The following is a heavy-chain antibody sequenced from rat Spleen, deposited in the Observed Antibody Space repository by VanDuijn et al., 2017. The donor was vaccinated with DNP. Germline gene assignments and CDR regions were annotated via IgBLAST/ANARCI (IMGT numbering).Heavy chain of an antibody. CDR3: AEEPGLGDAMDA. J-gene: IGHJ4*01. CDR2: IQSGGNT. CDR1: GFSLTNYH. Sequence: QVQLKESGPGLVQPSQTLSLTCTVSGFSLTNYHVHWVRQPPGKGLEWMGRIQSGGNTDYNSALKSRLSISRDTSKSQVFLKMNSVQTEDTAMYFCAEEPGLGDAMDAWGQGTSVTVSS. D-gene: IGHD1-4*01. V-gene: IGHV2-27*01.